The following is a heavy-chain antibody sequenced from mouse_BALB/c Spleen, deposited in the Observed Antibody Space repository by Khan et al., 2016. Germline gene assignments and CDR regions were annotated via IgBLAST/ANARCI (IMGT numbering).Heavy chain of an antibody. Sequence: VQLQESGAELAKPGASVKMSCKASGYTFTSYWMHWVKQRPGQGLEWIGYINPSTGYTEYNQTFKDKATLTADKSSSTAYMQLSSLTSEDSAVYYCVRRGYYERVYAMDYWGQGTSATVSS. CDR2: INPSTGYT. CDR3: VRRGYYERVYAMDY. V-gene: IGHV1-7*01. D-gene: IGHD2-3*01. CDR1: GYTFTSYW. J-gene: IGHJ4*01.